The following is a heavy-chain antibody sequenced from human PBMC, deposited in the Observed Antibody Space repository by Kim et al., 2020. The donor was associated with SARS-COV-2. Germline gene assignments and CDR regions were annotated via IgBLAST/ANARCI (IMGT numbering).Heavy chain of an antibody. D-gene: IGHD3-22*01. Sequence: SVKVSCKASGGTFSSYAISWVRQAPGQGLEWMGGIIPIFGTANYAQKFQGRVTITADESTSTAYMELSSLRSEDTAVYYCARDRYYDSSGSNPLGYYYYGMDVWGQGTTVTVSS. CDR2: IIPIFGTA. CDR3: ARDRYYDSSGSNPLGYYYYGMDV. V-gene: IGHV1-69*13. J-gene: IGHJ6*02. CDR1: GGTFSSYA.